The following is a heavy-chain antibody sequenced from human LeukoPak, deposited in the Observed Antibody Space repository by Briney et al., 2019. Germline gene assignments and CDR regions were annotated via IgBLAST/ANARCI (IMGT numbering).Heavy chain of an antibody. J-gene: IGHJ6*02. V-gene: IGHV1-18*04. Sequence: ASVKVSCKAPGYTFTSYGISWVRQAPGQGLEWMGWISGNNGNTKYAQKVQGRVTMTTDTSTSTAYMELRSLRSDDTAVYYCARNPLQSYYYGMDVWGQGTTVTVSS. CDR2: ISGNNGNT. CDR1: GYTFTSYG. D-gene: IGHD4-11*01. CDR3: ARNPLQSYYYGMDV.